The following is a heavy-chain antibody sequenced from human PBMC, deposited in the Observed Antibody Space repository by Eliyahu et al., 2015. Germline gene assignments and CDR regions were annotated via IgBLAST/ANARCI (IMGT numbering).Heavy chain of an antibody. CDR2: INHIGST. J-gene: IGHJ4*02. CDR1: GGSFSGHY. CDR3: ARLSRGPNYGPRTYFDY. D-gene: IGHD3-10*01. V-gene: IGHV4-34*01. Sequence: QVQLQQWGAGLLKPSETLSLTCAVYGGSFSGHYWSWIRQPPGQGLEWIGEINHIGSTNYNPSLESRVTISIDTSKNQFSLRLSSVTAADTAVYYCARLSRGPNYGPRTYFDYWGQGTLVTVSS.